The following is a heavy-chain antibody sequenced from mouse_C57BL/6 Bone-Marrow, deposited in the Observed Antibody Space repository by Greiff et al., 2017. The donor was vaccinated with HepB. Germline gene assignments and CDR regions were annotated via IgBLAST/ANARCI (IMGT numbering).Heavy chain of an antibody. Sequence: EVQLQESGGGLVKPGGSLKLSCAASGFTFSSYAISWVRQTPEKRLEWVATISDGGSYTYYPDNVKGRFTISRDNAKNNLYLQMSHLKSEDTAMYYCARGAYYYGSRYYYAMDYWGQGTSVTVSS. D-gene: IGHD1-1*01. CDR1: GFTFSSYA. J-gene: IGHJ4*01. CDR2: ISDGGSYT. V-gene: IGHV5-4*01. CDR3: ARGAYYYGSRYYYAMDY.